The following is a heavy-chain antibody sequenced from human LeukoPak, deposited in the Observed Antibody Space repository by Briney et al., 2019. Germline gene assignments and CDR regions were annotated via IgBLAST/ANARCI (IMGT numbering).Heavy chain of an antibody. D-gene: IGHD3-16*01. CDR3: TTRACHAGGCSSSFYYYYGLHF. CDR2: IIPIFGTA. Sequence: SVKVSCKASGNSISNYAVSWVRQAPGQGFEWRGGIIPIFGTADYAQKFQGRVTITADQSTSTTYMALSSLKSEDTATYYCTTRACHAGGCSSSFYYYYGLHFWGQGTTVSVSS. J-gene: IGHJ6*02. V-gene: IGHV1-69*13. CDR1: GNSISNYA.